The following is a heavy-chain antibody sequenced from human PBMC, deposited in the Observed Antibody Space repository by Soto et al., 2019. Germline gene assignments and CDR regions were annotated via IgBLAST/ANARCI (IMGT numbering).Heavy chain of an antibody. Sequence: PGGSLRLSCSASGFTFSSYAMHWVRQAPGKGLEYVSAISSNGGSTYYADSVKGRFTVSRDNSKNTLYLQMNSLRAEDTAVYYCARGSGAYYYYMNVWGKGTTVTVSS. CDR3: ARGSGAYYYYMNV. D-gene: IGHD3-10*01. CDR1: GFTFSSYA. CDR2: ISSNGGST. V-gene: IGHV3-64*04. J-gene: IGHJ6*03.